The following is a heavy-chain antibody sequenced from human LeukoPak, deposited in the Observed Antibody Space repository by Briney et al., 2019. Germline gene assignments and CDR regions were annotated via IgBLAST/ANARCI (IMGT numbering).Heavy chain of an antibody. V-gene: IGHV4-30-2*01. J-gene: IGHJ4*02. CDR2: IYHSGST. CDR3: AGGGFGDPRY. D-gene: IGHD4-17*01. Sequence: PSQTLSLTCTVSGGSISSGGYSWSWIRQPPGKGLEWIGYIYHSGSTYYNPSLKSRVTISVDRSRNQFSLELSSVTAADTAVYYCAGGGFGDPRYWGQGTLVTVSS. CDR1: GGSISSGGYS.